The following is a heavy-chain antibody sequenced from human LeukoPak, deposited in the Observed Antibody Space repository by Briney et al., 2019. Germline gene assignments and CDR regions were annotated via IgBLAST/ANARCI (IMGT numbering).Heavy chain of an antibody. CDR1: GFTFRTFW. CDR2: IKEDGSEE. Sequence: PGGSLRLSCAASGFTFRTFWMTWVRQAPGKGLEWVANIKEDGSEEYYVDSVTGRFTVSRDNAKNSLYLQMDSLRAEDTAVYYCARDLNWETYWGQGTLVSVSS. D-gene: IGHD7-27*01. V-gene: IGHV3-7*01. J-gene: IGHJ4*02. CDR3: ARDLNWETY.